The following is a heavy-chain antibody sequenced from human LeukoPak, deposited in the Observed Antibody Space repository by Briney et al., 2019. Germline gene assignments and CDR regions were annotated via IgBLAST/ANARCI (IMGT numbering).Heavy chain of an antibody. V-gene: IGHV3-23*01. J-gene: IGHJ4*02. CDR3: AKRGFVIRVILGGFHKEADYFES. CDR1: GITLSNYG. Sequence: PGGSLRLSCAVSGITLSNYGMSWVRQAPGKGLEWVAGISDSGGNTKYADSVKGRFTISRDNPKNTLYLQMNSLRAEDTAVYFCAKRGFVIRVILGGFHKEADYFESWGQGALVTVPS. CDR2: ISDSGGNT. D-gene: IGHD3/OR15-3a*01.